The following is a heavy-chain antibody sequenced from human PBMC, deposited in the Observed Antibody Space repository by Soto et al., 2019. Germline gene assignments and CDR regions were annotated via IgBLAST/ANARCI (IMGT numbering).Heavy chain of an antibody. Sequence: QLQLQESGPGLVKPSETLSLTCTVSGGSISSSSYYWGWIRQPPGKGLEWNGSIYYSGSTYYNPSLKSRVTISVDTSKHPFSLKLSSVTPADTAVYYCARQMDLIVVVPAANNWFDPWGQGTLVTVSS. V-gene: IGHV4-39*01. D-gene: IGHD2-2*01. CDR2: IYYSGST. CDR3: ARQMDLIVVVPAANNWFDP. J-gene: IGHJ5*02. CDR1: GGSISSSSYY.